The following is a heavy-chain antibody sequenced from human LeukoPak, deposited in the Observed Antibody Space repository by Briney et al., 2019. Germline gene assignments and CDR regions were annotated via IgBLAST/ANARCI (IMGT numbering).Heavy chain of an antibody. V-gene: IGHV4-39*07. D-gene: IGHD5-18*01. CDR1: GGSISSSSYY. CDR2: IYYSGST. CDR3: ARVFGAGLYSYVPVY. Sequence: SETLSLTCTVSGGSISSSSYYWGWIRQPPGKGLEWIGSIYYSGSTYYNPSLKSRVTISVDTSKNQFSLKLSSVTAADTAVYYCARVFGAGLYSYVPVYWGQGTLVTVSS. J-gene: IGHJ4*02.